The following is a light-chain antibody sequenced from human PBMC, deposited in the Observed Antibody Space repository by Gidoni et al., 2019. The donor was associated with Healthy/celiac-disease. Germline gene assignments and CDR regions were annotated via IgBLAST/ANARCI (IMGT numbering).Light chain of an antibody. CDR1: SSNIGAGYD. J-gene: IGLJ3*02. CDR3: QSYDSSLSGWV. CDR2: GNS. Sequence: QSVLTQPPSVSGAPGPLVTIPCTGISSNIGAGYDVHWYQQLPGTAPKLLIYGNSNRPSGVPDRFSGSKSGTSASLAITGLQAEDEADYYCQSYDSSLSGWVFGGGTKLTVL. V-gene: IGLV1-40*01.